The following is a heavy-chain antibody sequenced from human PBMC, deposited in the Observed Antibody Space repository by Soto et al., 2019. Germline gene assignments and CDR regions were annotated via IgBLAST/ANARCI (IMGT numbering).Heavy chain of an antibody. D-gene: IGHD2-2*01. CDR2: IYYSGST. V-gene: IGHV4-31*03. Sequence: QVQLQESGPGLVKPSQTLSLTCTVSGGSISSGGYYWSWIRQHPGKGLEWIGYIYYSGSTYYNPSLQSRVTLSVDTSKNQFSLKLSSVTAADTAVYYCAREVGCTPSTSCPDNYYYYYGMDVWGQGTTVTVSS. CDR1: GGSISSGGYY. CDR3: AREVGCTPSTSCPDNYYYYYGMDV. J-gene: IGHJ6*02.